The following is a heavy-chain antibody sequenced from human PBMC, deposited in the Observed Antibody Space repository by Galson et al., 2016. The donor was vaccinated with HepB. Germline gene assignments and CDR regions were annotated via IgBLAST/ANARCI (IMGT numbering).Heavy chain of an antibody. CDR3: ARDDYFRLGY. J-gene: IGHJ4*02. D-gene: IGHD3-16*01. Sequence: SLRLSCAASGFTFSTYSMDWVRQAPGKGLEWVSSISSSSSYIYYADSVKGRFTISRDNAKNSLYLQMNSLRAEDTAVYYCARDDYFRLGYWGQGTLVTVSS. V-gene: IGHV3-21*01. CDR1: GFTFSTYS. CDR2: ISSSSSYI.